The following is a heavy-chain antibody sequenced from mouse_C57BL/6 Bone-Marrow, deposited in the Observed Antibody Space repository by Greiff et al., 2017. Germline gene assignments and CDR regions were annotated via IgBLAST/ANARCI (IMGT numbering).Heavy chain of an antibody. CDR2: LNPNNGGT. CDR3: ARFPLWYFDY. Sequence: EVQLQQSGPEPVKPGASVKISCKASGYTFTDSYMNWVKQSHGKSLEWIGDLNPNNGGTSYNQKFKGKATLTVDKSSSTAYMELRSLTSEDSAVYYCARFPLWYFDYWGQGTTLTVSS. V-gene: IGHV1-26*01. CDR1: GYTFTDSY. D-gene: IGHD1-1*02. J-gene: IGHJ2*01.